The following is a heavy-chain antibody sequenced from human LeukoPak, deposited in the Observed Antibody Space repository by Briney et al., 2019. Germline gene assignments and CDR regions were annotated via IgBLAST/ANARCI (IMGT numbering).Heavy chain of an antibody. V-gene: IGHV1-2*06. D-gene: IGHD1-26*01. CDR2: INPNSGGT. CDR3: ARAKVGATANLMVI. Sequence: ASVKVSCKASGYTFTSYYMHWVRQAPGQGLEWMGRINPNSGGTNYAQKFQGRVTMTRDTSNSTAYMELSRLRSDDTAVYYCARAKVGATANLMVIWGQGTLVTVSS. CDR1: GYTFTSYY. J-gene: IGHJ4*02.